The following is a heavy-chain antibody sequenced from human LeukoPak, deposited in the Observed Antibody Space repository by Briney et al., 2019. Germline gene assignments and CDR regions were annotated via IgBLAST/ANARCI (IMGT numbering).Heavy chain of an antibody. CDR1: GGSISSGGYS. V-gene: IGHV4-30-2*01. J-gene: IGHJ4*02. CDR3: ARDSMATIRFDY. Sequence: SETLSLTCAVSGGSISSGGYSWSWIRQPPGRGLEWIGYIYHSGSTYYNPSLKSRVTISVDRSKNQFSLKLSSVTAADTAVYYCARDSMATIRFDYWGQGTLVTVSS. CDR2: IYHSGST. D-gene: IGHD5-24*01.